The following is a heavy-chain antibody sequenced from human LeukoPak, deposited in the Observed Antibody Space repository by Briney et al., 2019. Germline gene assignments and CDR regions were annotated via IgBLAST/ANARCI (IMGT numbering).Heavy chain of an antibody. CDR3: ARDLWGVGFDI. CDR2: IYSGGRT. J-gene: IGHJ3*02. CDR1: GFTVSSNY. D-gene: IGHD1-26*01. Sequence: GGSLRLSCAAFGFTVSSNYMSWVRQAPGKGLEWVSIIYSGGRTYYADSVNGRFTISRDNSKNTLYLQMNSLRAEDTAVYYCARDLWGVGFDIWGQGTMVTVSS. V-gene: IGHV3-66*01.